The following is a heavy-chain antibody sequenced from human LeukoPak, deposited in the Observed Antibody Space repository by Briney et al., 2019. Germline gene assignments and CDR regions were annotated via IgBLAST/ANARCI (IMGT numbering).Heavy chain of an antibody. Sequence: PGGSLRLSCTASGFSFSNYWMGWVRQAPGKGLEWVASIKQDESEKYYVDSVKGRFTTSRDNAKSSLYLQMNALRGEDTAVYYCARLVGDVTTWDCWGQGTHVTVSS. CDR3: ARLVGDVTTWDC. D-gene: IGHD1-26*01. CDR2: IKQDESEK. CDR1: GFSFSNYW. V-gene: IGHV3-7*03. J-gene: IGHJ4*02.